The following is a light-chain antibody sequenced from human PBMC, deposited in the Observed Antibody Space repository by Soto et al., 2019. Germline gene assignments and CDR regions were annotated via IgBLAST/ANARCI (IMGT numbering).Light chain of an antibody. V-gene: IGKV1-13*02. CDR3: QQFQSYALT. CDR1: RGFSSV. CDR2: DAS. J-gene: IGKJ4*01. Sequence: AIQLTHSPSSLSASVGDRVTITCRASRGFSSVLAWYQHKPGRAPRLLIYDASSLQSGVSSRFSGSGSGTDFTLTISSLQPEDFATYYCQQFQSYALTFGGGTKLEIK.